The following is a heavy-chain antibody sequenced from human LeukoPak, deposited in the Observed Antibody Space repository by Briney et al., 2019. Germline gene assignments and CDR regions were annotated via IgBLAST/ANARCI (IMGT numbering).Heavy chain of an antibody. Sequence: GGSLRPSCAASGFTFSSYGMHWVRQAPGKGLVWVSRINSDGSSTSYADSVKGRFTISRDNAKNTLYLQMNSLRAEDTAVYYCARKGGRLPFDYWGQGTLVTVSS. V-gene: IGHV3-74*01. J-gene: IGHJ4*02. CDR3: ARKGGRLPFDY. CDR1: GFTFSSYG. D-gene: IGHD1-26*01. CDR2: INSDGSST.